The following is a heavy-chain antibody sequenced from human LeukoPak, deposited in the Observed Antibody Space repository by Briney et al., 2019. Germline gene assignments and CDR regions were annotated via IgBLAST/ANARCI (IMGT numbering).Heavy chain of an antibody. Sequence: SETLSLTCAVSGYSISSGYYWGWIRQPPGKGLEWIGSIYHSGSTYYNPSLKSRVTISVDTSKNQFSLKLSSVTAADTAVYYCARSLQWLVWGGPSWFDPWGQGTLVTVSS. CDR3: ARSLQWLVWGGPSWFDP. J-gene: IGHJ5*02. D-gene: IGHD6-19*01. CDR2: IYHSGST. CDR1: GYSISSGYY. V-gene: IGHV4-38-2*01.